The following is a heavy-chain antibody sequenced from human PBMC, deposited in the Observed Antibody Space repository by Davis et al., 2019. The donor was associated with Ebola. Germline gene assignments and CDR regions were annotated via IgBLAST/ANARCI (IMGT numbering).Heavy chain of an antibody. D-gene: IGHD2-21*02. V-gene: IGHV3-11*04. CDR1: GFTFSDYY. CDR3: ARDSYCGGDCLIWSGDAFDI. Sequence: GGSLRLSCAASGFTFSDYYMTWIRQAPGKGLEWVSYILDTGITIYYVDSVKGRFTISRDNAKNSLYLQMNSLRDEDTAVYYCARDSYCGGDCLIWSGDAFDIWGQGTMVTVSS. J-gene: IGHJ3*02. CDR2: ILDTGITI.